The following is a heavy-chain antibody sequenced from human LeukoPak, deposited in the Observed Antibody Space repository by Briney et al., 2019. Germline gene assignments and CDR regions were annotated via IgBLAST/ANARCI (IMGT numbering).Heavy chain of an antibody. D-gene: IGHD3-22*01. Sequence: PSQTLSLTCTVSGGSISSGSYYWSWIRQPAGKGLEWIGRIYTSGSTNYNPSLKSRVTISVDTSKNQFSLKLRSVTAADTAVYYCARVTGYMIGDYFDYWGQGTLVTVSS. CDR3: ARVTGYMIGDYFDY. CDR2: IYTSGST. CDR1: GGSISSGSYY. V-gene: IGHV4-61*02. J-gene: IGHJ4*02.